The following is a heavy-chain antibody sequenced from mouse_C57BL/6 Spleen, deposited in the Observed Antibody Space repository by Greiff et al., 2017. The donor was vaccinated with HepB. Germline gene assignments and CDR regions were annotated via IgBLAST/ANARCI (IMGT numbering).Heavy chain of an antibody. CDR2: IDPSDSYT. Sequence: QVQLQQPGAELVMPGASVKLSCKASGYTFTSYWMHWVKQRPGQGLEWIGEIDPSDSYTNYNQKFKGKSTLTVDKSSSTAYMQLSSLTSEDSAVYDCARGYGNYYAMDYWGQGTSVTVSS. CDR3: ARGYGNYYAMDY. D-gene: IGHD2-10*02. J-gene: IGHJ4*01. CDR1: GYTFTSYW. V-gene: IGHV1-69*01.